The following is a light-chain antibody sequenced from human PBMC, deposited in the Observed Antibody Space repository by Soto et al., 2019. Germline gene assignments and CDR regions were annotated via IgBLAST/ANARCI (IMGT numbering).Light chain of an antibody. CDR1: SSDIGKYT. J-gene: IGLJ3*02. CDR2: SNN. Sequence: QSVLTQPPSASGTPGQRVTISCSGSSSDIGKYTVNWYQHLPGTAPKLLIYSNNQRPSGVPDRFSGSKSGTSASLAISGLRSEDEADYYCAAWDDSLSGPVFGGGTKLTVL. CDR3: AAWDDSLSGPV. V-gene: IGLV1-44*01.